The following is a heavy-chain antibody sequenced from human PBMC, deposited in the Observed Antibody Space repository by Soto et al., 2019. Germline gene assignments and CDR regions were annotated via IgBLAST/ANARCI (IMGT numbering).Heavy chain of an antibody. CDR1: GFTFSSYD. D-gene: IGHD6-6*01. CDR2: IGTAGDP. Sequence: GGSLRLSCAASGFTFSSYDMHWVRQATGKGLEWVSAIGTAGDPYYPGSVKGRFTISRENAKNSLYLQMNSLRAGDTAVYYCARVSQPIHYSSSSGGWYFDLWGRGTLVTVSS. J-gene: IGHJ2*01. V-gene: IGHV3-13*05. CDR3: ARVSQPIHYSSSSGGWYFDL.